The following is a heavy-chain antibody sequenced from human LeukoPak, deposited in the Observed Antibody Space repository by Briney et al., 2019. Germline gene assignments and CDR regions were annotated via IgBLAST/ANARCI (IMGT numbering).Heavy chain of an antibody. CDR2: MNPNSGNT. CDR3: ARGMITMVRGVIDYGSFYYYYYYMDV. V-gene: IGHV1-8*01. J-gene: IGHJ6*03. Sequence: ASVKVSCKASGYTFTSYDINWVRQATGQGLEWMGWMNPNSGNTGYAQKFQGRVTMTRNTSISTAYMELSSLRSEDTAVYYCARGMITMVRGVIDYGSFYYYYYYMDVWGKGTTVTISS. CDR1: GYTFTSYD. D-gene: IGHD3-10*01.